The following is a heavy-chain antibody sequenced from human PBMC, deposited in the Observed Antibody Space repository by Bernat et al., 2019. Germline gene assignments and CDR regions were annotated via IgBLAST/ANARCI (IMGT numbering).Heavy chain of an antibody. J-gene: IGHJ4*02. CDR3: AKLLVTTDILFDY. V-gene: IGHV3-23*01. CDR1: GFTFSSYA. Sequence: EVQLLDSGGGLVQPGGSLRLSCAASGFTFSSYAMSWVRLAPGKGLEWVSAISGSGGSGSGASTYYADSVKGRFTISRDNSENTLYLQMNSLGAEDTAVYYCAKLLVTTDILFDYWGQGTLVTVSS. CDR2: ISGSGGSGSGAST. D-gene: IGHD4-11*01.